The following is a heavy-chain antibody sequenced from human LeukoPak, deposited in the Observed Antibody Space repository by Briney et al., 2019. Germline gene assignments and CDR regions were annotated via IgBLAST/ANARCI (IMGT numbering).Heavy chain of an antibody. CDR2: ISSGGVGT. J-gene: IGHJ4*02. CDR1: GLTFSSYA. D-gene: IGHD3-3*01. Sequence: GGSLRLSCAASGLTFSSYAMSRVRQAPGKGLEWVSGISSGGVGTYYADSVKGRFTVSRDNSKNTLYLQMNSLRAEDTAVYYCAKDRRTTLYGEFDYWGQGALVTVSS. CDR3: AKDRRTTLYGEFDY. V-gene: IGHV3-23*01.